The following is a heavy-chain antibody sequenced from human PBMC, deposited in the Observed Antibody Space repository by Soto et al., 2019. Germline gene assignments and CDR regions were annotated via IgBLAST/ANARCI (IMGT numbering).Heavy chain of an antibody. J-gene: IGHJ4*02. D-gene: IGHD1-26*01. CDR1: GFTFSNAW. CDR2: IKSKTDGETT. CDR3: TPENSEGGVFDY. Sequence: EVQLVESGGGLVKPGGSLRLSCAASGFTFSNAWMNWVRQAPGKGLEWVGRIKSKTDGETTDYAAPVKGRFTISRDDSKNTLYLQMNSLKTEDTAVYYGTPENSEGGVFDYWGQGTLVTASS. V-gene: IGHV3-15*07.